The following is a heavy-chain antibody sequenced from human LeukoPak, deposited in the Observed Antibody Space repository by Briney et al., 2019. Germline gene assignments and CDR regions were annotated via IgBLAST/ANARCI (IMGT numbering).Heavy chain of an antibody. Sequence: PGGALRLSCAASGFSFSNYVMTLIGTGAGTYYADSVKGRFTISRDNSKNTVYLQMNSLRAEDTAVYYCAKGSPAILYYCMDVWGKGTTVTVSS. J-gene: IGHJ6*03. CDR2: LIGTGAGT. CDR1: GFSFSNYV. V-gene: IGHV3-23*01. CDR3: AKGSPAILYYCMDV. D-gene: IGHD2-21*01.